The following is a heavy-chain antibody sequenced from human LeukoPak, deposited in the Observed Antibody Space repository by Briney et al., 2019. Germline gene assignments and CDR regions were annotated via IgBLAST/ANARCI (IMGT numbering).Heavy chain of an antibody. Sequence: GGSLRLSCAASGFTFSSYSMHWVRQAPGKGLEWVAVIWYDGRNKYYADSVKGRFTISRDNSRYTLYLQMNSLRAEDTAVYYCAKEVDYRGQGTLVTVSS. J-gene: IGHJ4*02. CDR3: AKEVDY. CDR1: GFTFSSYS. V-gene: IGHV3-33*06. CDR2: IWYDGRNK.